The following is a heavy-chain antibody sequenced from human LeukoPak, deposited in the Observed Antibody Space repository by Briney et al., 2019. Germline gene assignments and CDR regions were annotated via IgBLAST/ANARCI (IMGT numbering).Heavy chain of an antibody. CDR2: IYLGDSHT. Sequence: GESLKISCKGSGYSFTNYWIGWVRQMPGKGLEWMGIIYLGDSHTRYSPSFQGQVTISADKSISTAYLQWSSLKASDTAIYYCARHPSYTSGWPLDYWGQGTLVTVSS. V-gene: IGHV5-51*01. D-gene: IGHD6-19*01. J-gene: IGHJ4*02. CDR1: GYSFTNYW. CDR3: ARHPSYTSGWPLDY.